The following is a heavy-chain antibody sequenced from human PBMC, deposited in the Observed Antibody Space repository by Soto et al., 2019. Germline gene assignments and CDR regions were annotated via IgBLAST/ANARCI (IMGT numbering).Heavy chain of an antibody. D-gene: IGHD5-18*01. CDR2: ISGSGGIT. CDR3: AKRFGYSSGTFEY. V-gene: IGHV3-23*01. J-gene: IGHJ4*02. Sequence: EVQLLESGGGLVQPGGSLRLSCAASGFTFSTYDMIWVRQAPGKGLEWVSIISGSGGITYYGDSVKGRFTISRDNSKNTLDLQMNSLRAEDTAVYYCAKRFGYSSGTFEYWGRGTLVTVSS. CDR1: GFTFSTYD.